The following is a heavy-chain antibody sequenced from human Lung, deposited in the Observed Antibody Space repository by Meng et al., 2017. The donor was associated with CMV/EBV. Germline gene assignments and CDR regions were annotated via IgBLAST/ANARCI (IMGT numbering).Heavy chain of an antibody. CDR2: IYHSGST. V-gene: IGHV4-38-2*02. J-gene: IGHJ4*02. CDR3: ARVGWEQVADY. D-gene: IGHD1-26*01. CDR1: GYSISSGYY. Sequence: SXTXSLXCTASGYSISSGYYWGWIRQPPGKGLEWIGSIYHSGSTYYHPSLKSRVTISVDTSKNQFSLKLSSVTAADTAVYYCARVGWEQVADYSGQGSLVTVSS.